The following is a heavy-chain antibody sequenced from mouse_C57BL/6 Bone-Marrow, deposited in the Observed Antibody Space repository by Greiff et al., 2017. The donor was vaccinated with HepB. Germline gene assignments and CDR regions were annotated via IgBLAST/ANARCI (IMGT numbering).Heavy chain of an antibody. CDR2: ISSGSSTI. V-gene: IGHV5-17*01. Sequence: EVQGVESGGGLVKPGGSLKLSCAASGFTFSDYGMHWVRQAPEKGLEWVAYISSGSSTIYYADTVKGRFTISRDNAKNNLFLQMTSLRSEDTAMYYCARGYYGSSPYWYFDVWGTGTTVTVSS. J-gene: IGHJ1*03. CDR3: ARGYYGSSPYWYFDV. CDR1: GFTFSDYG. D-gene: IGHD1-1*01.